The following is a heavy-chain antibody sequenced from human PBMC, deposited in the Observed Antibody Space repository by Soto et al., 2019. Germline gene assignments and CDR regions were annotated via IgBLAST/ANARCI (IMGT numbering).Heavy chain of an antibody. CDR3: ARDHKEAFDI. Sequence: QVLLQESGPGLVKPSETLSLTCTVSGGSISSYFLNWIRQAPGKGLEWIGYMYFNESTNYNPSLKSRVMMSLDTSKSLFSLKLNSVTAADTAIYYCARDHKEAFDIWGQGTLVIVSS. J-gene: IGHJ3*02. CDR1: GGSISSYF. V-gene: IGHV4-59*01. CDR2: MYFNEST.